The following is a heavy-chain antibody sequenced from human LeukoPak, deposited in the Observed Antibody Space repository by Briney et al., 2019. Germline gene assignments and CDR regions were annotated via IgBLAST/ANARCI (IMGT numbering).Heavy chain of an antibody. D-gene: IGHD3-9*01. CDR2: ISSSGSTI. CDR1: GFAFSSYW. V-gene: IGHV3-48*04. J-gene: IGHJ4*02. CDR3: ARARTDFYDIKTLDY. Sequence: GGSLRLSCAASGFAFSSYWMSWVRQAPGKGLEWVSYISSSGSTIYYADSVKGRFTISRDNAKNSLYLQMNSLRAEDTAVYYCARARTDFYDIKTLDYWGQGTLVTVSS.